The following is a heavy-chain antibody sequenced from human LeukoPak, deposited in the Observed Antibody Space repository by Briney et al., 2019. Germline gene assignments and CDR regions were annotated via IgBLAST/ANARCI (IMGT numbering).Heavy chain of an antibody. CDR3: WSSANYYYYYMDV. D-gene: IGHD3-3*01. Sequence: GGSLRLSCAASGSTFSDYYMSWIRQAPGKGLEWVSYISSSGSTIYYADSVKGRFTISRDNAKNSLYLQMSSLRAEDTAVYYCWSSANYYYYYMDVWGKGTTVTVSS. CDR2: ISSSGSTI. V-gene: IGHV3-11*04. CDR1: GSTFSDYY. J-gene: IGHJ6*03.